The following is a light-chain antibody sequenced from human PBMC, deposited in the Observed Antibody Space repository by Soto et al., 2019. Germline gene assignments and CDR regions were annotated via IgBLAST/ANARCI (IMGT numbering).Light chain of an antibody. CDR1: SNNIGSYNL. CDR3: CSYAGSNTGV. CDR2: EGS. V-gene: IGLV2-23*01. J-gene: IGLJ3*02. Sequence: QSVLTQPASVSGSPGQSITISCTGTSNNIGSYNLVSWYQQHPGKAPKLMIYEGSKRPSGVSNRFSGSKSGNTASLTISGLQAEDEADYYCCSYAGSNTGVFGGGTKLTVL.